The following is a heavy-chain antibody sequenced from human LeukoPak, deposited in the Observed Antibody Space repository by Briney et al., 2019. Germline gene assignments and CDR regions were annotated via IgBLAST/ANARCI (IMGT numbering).Heavy chain of an antibody. V-gene: IGHV3-23*01. CDR1: GFTFSSYA. J-gene: IGHJ4*02. CDR3: ANVQQLVPENY. CDR2: ISGSGGST. Sequence: GGSLRLSCAASGFTFSSYARSRVRQAPGKGLEGVSAISGSGGSTYYADSVKGRFTNSRDNAHNTLDLQMNSLRAEDTAVYYCANVQQLVPENYWGQGTLVTVSS. D-gene: IGHD6-13*01.